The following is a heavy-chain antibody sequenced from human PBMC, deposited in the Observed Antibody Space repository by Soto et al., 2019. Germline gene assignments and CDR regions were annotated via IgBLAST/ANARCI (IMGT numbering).Heavy chain of an antibody. CDR1: GFTFGENA. CDR3: AKDTYIMVGGTHIDF. D-gene: IGHD1-26*01. J-gene: IGHJ4*02. V-gene: IGHV3-9*01. CDR2: ISWNSGSR. Sequence: EVHLVESGGDLVLPGRSLRLTCAASGFTFGENAMHWVRQAPGKGLEWVSGISWNSGSRGYAESVRGRFTISRDNAKNSLFLQMNSLRADDTALYFCAKDTYIMVGGTHIDFWGRGTLVTVSS.